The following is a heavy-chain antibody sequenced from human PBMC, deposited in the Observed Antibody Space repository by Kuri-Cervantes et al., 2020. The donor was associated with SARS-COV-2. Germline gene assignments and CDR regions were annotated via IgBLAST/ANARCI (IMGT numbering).Heavy chain of an antibody. V-gene: IGHV1-69*13. CDR2: IIPMYDAT. Sequence: SVKVSCKASGGTFTNYAITWLRQAPGQGFEWMGRIIPMYDATDFAQKFQGRVTINADESTSTAYMELSSLRSEDTAVYYCAAWGFPIVGATGPDAFDIWGQGTMVTVSS. D-gene: IGHD1-26*01. CDR1: GGTFTNYA. J-gene: IGHJ3*02. CDR3: AAWGFPIVGATGPDAFDI.